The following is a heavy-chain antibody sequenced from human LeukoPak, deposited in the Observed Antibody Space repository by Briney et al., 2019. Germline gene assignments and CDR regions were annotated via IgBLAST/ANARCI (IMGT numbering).Heavy chain of an antibody. D-gene: IGHD2-2*01. CDR2: ISYDGSDK. Sequence: GRSLRLSCAASGFTFSSYAMHWVRQAPGKGLEWMAVISYDGSDKYYADSVKGRFTISRDNSKNTLYLQMNSLRAEDTAVYYCARGYTFIVVVPADAFDIWGQGTMVTVSS. CDR1: GFTFSSYA. J-gene: IGHJ3*02. CDR3: ARGYTFIVVVPADAFDI. V-gene: IGHV3-30-3*01.